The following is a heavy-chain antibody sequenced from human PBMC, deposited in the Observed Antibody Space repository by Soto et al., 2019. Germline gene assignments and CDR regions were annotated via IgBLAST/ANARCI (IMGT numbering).Heavy chain of an antibody. J-gene: IGHJ1*01. CDR3: ARDTSSTSLRAEYFQF. CDR1: GGPVGYTSFY. CDR2: VHHSVTT. D-gene: IGHD6-13*01. V-gene: IGHV4-39*02. Sequence: SETLSLTCDVSGGPVGYTSFYWGWLHQSPGKGLEWIGSVHHSVTTYYNPSLKGRVTISMDTSKNQFSLRLTSVTAADTAVYYCARDTSSTSLRAEYFQFWGQGTQVT.